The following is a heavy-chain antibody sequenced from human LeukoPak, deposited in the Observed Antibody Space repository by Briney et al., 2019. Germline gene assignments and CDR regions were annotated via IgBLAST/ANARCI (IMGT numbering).Heavy chain of an antibody. V-gene: IGHV4-39*07. J-gene: IGHJ6*03. CDR2: IYYSGRT. CDR3: ARDADRVQVYYMDV. D-gene: IGHD2-15*01. CDR1: GGSISSSSYY. Sequence: SVTLSLTCTVSGGSISSSSYYWGWIRQPPGKGLEWIGSIYYSGRTYYNPSLKSRVTISVDTSKNQFSLKLSSVTAADTAVYYCARDADRVQVYYMDVWGKGTTVTVSS.